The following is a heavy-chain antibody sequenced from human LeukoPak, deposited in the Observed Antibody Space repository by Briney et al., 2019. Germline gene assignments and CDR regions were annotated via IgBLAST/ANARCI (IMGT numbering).Heavy chain of an antibody. CDR1: GYTFTGYY. Sequence: GASVKVSCKASGYTFTGYYMHWVRQAPGQGLEWMGWINPNSGGTNYAQKFQGRVTMTRDTSISTAYMELSRLRSDDTAVYYCAGGYSSSWYVFGYWGQGTLVTASS. CDR2: INPNSGGT. V-gene: IGHV1-2*02. D-gene: IGHD6-13*01. J-gene: IGHJ4*02. CDR3: AGGYSSSWYVFGY.